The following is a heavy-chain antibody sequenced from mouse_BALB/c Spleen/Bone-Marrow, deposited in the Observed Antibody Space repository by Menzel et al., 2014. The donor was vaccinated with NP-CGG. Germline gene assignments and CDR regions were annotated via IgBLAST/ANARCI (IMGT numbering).Heavy chain of an antibody. J-gene: IGHJ2*01. V-gene: IGHV1-80*01. Sequence: QVQLQQPGADLVRPGSSVKISCKTSGFSFSMYWVNWVKQGPGQGLEWIGQIYPGDGDTEYNGRFKGKATLTADKSSSTAYMQLSSLTSEDSAVYFCARSGWEGFADWGQGTTLTVSS. CDR3: ARSGWEGFAD. CDR1: GFSFSMYW. CDR2: IYPGDGDT. D-gene: IGHD1-1*02.